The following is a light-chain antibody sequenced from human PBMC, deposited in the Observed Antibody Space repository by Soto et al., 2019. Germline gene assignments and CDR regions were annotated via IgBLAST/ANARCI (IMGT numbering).Light chain of an antibody. CDR2: DVS. CDR3: QYQGS. CDR1: QSVSRRY. J-gene: IGKJ4*01. Sequence: IVLTQSPDTLSLSPGQRATLSRRASQSVSRRYLAWYQQKPGQAPILLIYDVSERASGIPDRFSGSGSGTDFTLTINRLVPEDVAVYYCQYQGSFGGGTKVEIE. V-gene: IGKV3-20*01.